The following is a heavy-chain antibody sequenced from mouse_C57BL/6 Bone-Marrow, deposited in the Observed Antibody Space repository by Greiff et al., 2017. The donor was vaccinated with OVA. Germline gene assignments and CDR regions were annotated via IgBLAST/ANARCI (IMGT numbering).Heavy chain of an antibody. CDR1: GYTFTSYG. J-gene: IGHJ3*01. V-gene: IGHV1-81*01. CDR2: IYPRSGNT. Sequence: QVQLQQSGAELARPGASVKLSCKASGYTFTSYGISWVKQRTGQGLEWIGEIYPRSGNTYYNEKFKGKATLTADKSSSTAYMVLRSLTSEDSAVYFCARPGGPSEFAYWGQGTLVTVSA. CDR3: ARPGGPSEFAY. D-gene: IGHD6-1*01.